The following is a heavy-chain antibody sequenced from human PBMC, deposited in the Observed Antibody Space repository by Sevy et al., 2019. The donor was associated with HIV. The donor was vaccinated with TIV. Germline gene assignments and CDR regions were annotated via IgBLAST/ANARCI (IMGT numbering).Heavy chain of an antibody. CDR1: GDSVSSNSAA. CDR3: ARESSTYYYDSSGSYYFDY. V-gene: IGHV6-1*01. D-gene: IGHD3-22*01. J-gene: IGHJ4*02. Sequence: SHTLSLTCAISGDSVSSNSAAWNWIRQSPSRGLEWLGRTYYRSKWYNDYAVSVKSRITINPDTSKNQFSLQLNSVTPEDTAVYYCARESSTYYYDSSGSYYFDYWGQGTLVTVSS. CDR2: TYYRSKWYN.